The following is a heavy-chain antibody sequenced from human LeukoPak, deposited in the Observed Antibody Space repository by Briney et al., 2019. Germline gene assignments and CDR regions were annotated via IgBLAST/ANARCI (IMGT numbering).Heavy chain of an antibody. Sequence: GASVKVSCKASGYTFTGYYMHWVRQAPGQRLEWMGWINPNSGGTNYAQKFQGRVTMTRDTSISTAYMELSRLRSDDTAVYYCAIGRAMIVVVPLDYWGQGTLVTVSS. CDR3: AIGRAMIVVVPLDY. D-gene: IGHD3-22*01. J-gene: IGHJ4*02. V-gene: IGHV1-2*02. CDR1: GYTFTGYY. CDR2: INPNSGGT.